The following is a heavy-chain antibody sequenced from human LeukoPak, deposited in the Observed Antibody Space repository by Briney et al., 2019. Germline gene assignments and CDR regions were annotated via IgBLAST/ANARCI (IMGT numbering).Heavy chain of an antibody. CDR2: IYSSGST. CDR1: GGSISSYY. CDR3: ARSSMVRGVEFDY. Sequence: PSETLSLTCTVPGGSISSYYWSWIRQPAGKGLEWIGRIYSSGSTDYNPSLKSRVTMSVDTSKNQFSLKLSSVTAADTAVCYCARSSMVRGVEFDYWGQGTLVTVSS. J-gene: IGHJ4*02. D-gene: IGHD3-10*01. V-gene: IGHV4-4*07.